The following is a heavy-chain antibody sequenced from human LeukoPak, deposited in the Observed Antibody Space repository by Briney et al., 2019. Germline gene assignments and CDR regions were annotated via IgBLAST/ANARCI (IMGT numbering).Heavy chain of an antibody. J-gene: IGHJ3*02. V-gene: IGHV3-7*01. CDR2: IKQDGSEK. CDR1: GFTFSTYW. D-gene: IGHD3-22*01. CDR3: AGYDSSGYYYEGADAFDI. Sequence: GGSLRLSCAASGFTFSTYWMSWVRQAPGKGLEWVANIKQDGSEKNYVDSVKGRFTISRDNAKNSLYLQMNSLTAEDTAVYYCAGYDSSGYYYEGADAFDIWGQGTMVTVSS.